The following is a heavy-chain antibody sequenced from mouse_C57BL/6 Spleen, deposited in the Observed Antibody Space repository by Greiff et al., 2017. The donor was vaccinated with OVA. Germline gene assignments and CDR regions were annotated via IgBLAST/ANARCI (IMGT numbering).Heavy chain of an antibody. J-gene: IGHJ4*01. V-gene: IGHV3-6*01. CDR2: ISYDGSN. Sequence: VQLKESGPGLVKPSQSLSLTCSVTGYSITSGYYWNWIRQFPGNKLEWMGYISYDGSNNYNPSLKNRISITRDTSKNQFFLKLNSVTTEDTATYYCARDDGYYAMDYWGQGTSVTVSS. CDR1: GYSITSGYY. CDR3: ARDDGYYAMDY. D-gene: IGHD2-3*01.